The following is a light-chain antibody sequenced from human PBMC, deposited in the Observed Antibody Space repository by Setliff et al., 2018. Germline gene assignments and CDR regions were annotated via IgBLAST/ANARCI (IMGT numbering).Light chain of an antibody. CDR1: NIGAKS. J-gene: IGLJ1*01. CDR3: QVWNSETYPYV. V-gene: IGLV3-21*03. Sequence: SYALTQPPSVSVAPGRTARIPCGGANIGAKSVHWYQHRAGQAPVLVVYDDTDRPSGIPERFSGSNSGNTATLTISRVEAGDEADYYCQVWNSETYPYVFGSGTKATVL. CDR2: DDT.